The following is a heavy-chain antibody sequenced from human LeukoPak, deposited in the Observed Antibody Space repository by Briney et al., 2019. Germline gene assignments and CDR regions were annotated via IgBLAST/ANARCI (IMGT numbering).Heavy chain of an antibody. CDR3: ARDFYYYDSSGYGGYYYYGMDV. CDR2: ISSSASTL. J-gene: IGHJ6*02. CDR1: GFTFSSYD. D-gene: IGHD3-22*01. V-gene: IGHV3-48*03. Sequence: PGRSLRLSCAASGFTFSSYDMNWVRQAPGKGLECVSYISSSASTLYYADSVKGRFTISRDNAKNSLYLQMNSLRAEDTAVYYCARDFYYYDSSGYGGYYYYGMDVWGQGTTVTVSS.